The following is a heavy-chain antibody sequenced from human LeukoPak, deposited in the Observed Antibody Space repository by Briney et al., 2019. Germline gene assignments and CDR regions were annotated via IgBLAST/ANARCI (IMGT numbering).Heavy chain of an antibody. CDR3: ARDEDRLPPYGDYRLRRGLGFDY. V-gene: IGHV3-30*04. Sequence: GGSLRLSCAASGFTFSSYAMHWVRQAPGKGLEWVAVISYDGSNKYYADSVKGRFTISRDNSKNTLYLQMNSLRAEDTAVYYCARDEDRLPPYGDYRLRRGLGFDYWGQGTLVTVSS. CDR1: GFTFSSYA. CDR2: ISYDGSNK. D-gene: IGHD4-17*01. J-gene: IGHJ4*02.